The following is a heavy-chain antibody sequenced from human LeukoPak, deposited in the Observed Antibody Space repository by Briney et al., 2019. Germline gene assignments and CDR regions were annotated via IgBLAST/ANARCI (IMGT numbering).Heavy chain of an antibody. CDR1: GYTFSSYA. J-gene: IGHJ6*03. Sequence: SVKVSCKASGYTFSSYAISWVRQAPGQGLEWMGGIIPIFGTANYAQKFQGRVTITTDESTSTAYMELSSLRSEDTAVYYCARDSGVSGTDYYYYMDVWGKGTTVTVSS. V-gene: IGHV1-69*05. D-gene: IGHD5/OR15-5a*01. CDR2: IIPIFGTA. CDR3: ARDSGVSGTDYYYYMDV.